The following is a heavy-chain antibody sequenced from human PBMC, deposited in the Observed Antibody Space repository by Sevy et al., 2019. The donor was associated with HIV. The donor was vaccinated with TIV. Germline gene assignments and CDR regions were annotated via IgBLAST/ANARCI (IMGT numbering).Heavy chain of an antibody. V-gene: IGHV3-9*01. Sequence: GGSLRLSCAASGFTFDDYAMRWVRQAPGKGLEWVSGISWNSGSIGYADSVKGRFTISRDNAKNSLYLQMNSLRAEDTALYYCAKPKNSYYYYYGMDVWGQGTTVTVSS. CDR3: AKPKNSYYYYYGMDV. CDR1: GFTFDDYA. J-gene: IGHJ6*02. CDR2: ISWNSGSI.